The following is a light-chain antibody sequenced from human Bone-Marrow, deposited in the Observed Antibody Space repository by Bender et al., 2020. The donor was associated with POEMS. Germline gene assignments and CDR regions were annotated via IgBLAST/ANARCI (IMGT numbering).Light chain of an antibody. J-gene: IGLJ1*01. CDR1: SSDIGIYNL. CDR2: DVT. Sequence: QSALTQPASVSGSPGQSITISCTGTSSDIGIYNLVSWYQQLPGKAPKLLIYDVTNRPSGVSDRFSGSKSGNTASLTISGLQAEDEADYYCSSYTAGSKVFGTGTKVTVV. V-gene: IGLV2-14*02. CDR3: SSYTAGSKV.